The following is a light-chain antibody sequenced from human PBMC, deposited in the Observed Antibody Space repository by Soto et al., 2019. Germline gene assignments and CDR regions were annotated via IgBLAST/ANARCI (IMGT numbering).Light chain of an antibody. CDR2: GAS. CDR1: QSVSSSY. CDR3: QQYGSSPYT. J-gene: IGKJ2*01. V-gene: IGKV3-20*01. Sequence: EIVLTQSPGTLSLSPGERATLSCRASQSVSSSYLAWYQQKPGQAPRLLIYGASSRATGIPGRFSGSGSETGFTLTISRLEPEDFAVYYCQQYGSSPYTFGKGTKLEIK.